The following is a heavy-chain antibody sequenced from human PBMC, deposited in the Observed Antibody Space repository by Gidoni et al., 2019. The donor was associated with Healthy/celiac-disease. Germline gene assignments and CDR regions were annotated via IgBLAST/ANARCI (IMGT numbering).Heavy chain of an antibody. CDR2: ITPFNGNT. CDR1: GYTFTYRY. V-gene: IGHV1-45*02. Sequence: QMQLVQSGAEVKKTGSSVKVSCKASGYTFTYRYLHWVRQAPGQALEWMGWITPFNGNTNYAQKFQDRVTITRDRSMSTAYMELSSLRSEDTAMYYCAGDGASSSSWFDPWGQGTLVTVSS. CDR3: AGDGASSSSWFDP. J-gene: IGHJ5*02. D-gene: IGHD6-6*01.